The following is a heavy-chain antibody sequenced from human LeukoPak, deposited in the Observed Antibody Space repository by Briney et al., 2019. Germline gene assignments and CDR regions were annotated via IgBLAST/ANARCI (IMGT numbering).Heavy chain of an antibody. CDR1: GFTFSSYA. CDR3: ARESDQYYYHSSGYYLIDY. D-gene: IGHD3-22*01. CDR2: ISGSGGTT. Sequence: GGSLRLSCAASGFTFSSYAMNWVRQAPGRGLEWVSAISGSGGTTYYTDSVKGRFTISRDNPKNTLYLQMNSLRAEDTAVYYCARESDQYYYHSSGYYLIDYWGQGTLVTVSS. J-gene: IGHJ4*02. V-gene: IGHV3-23*01.